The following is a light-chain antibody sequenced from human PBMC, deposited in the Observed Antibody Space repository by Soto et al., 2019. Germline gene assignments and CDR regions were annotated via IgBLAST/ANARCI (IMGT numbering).Light chain of an antibody. CDR3: SSYTTTSTLGV. CDR1: SSDVGGYNY. Sequence: QSALTQPASVSGSPGQSITLSCSGTSSDVGGYNYVSWYQQHPGKAPKLMIYEVSNRPSGVSNRFSGSKSGNTASLTISGLQADDEADYYCSSYTTTSTLGVFGGETKLTVL. CDR2: EVS. J-gene: IGLJ2*01. V-gene: IGLV2-14*01.